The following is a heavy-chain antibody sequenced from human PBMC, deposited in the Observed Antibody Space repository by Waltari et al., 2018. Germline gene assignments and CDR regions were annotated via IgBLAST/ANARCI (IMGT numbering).Heavy chain of an antibody. J-gene: IGHJ6*02. D-gene: IGHD3-3*01. CDR3: ARANITIFGVDYGMDV. CDR1: GYTFTGYY. CDR2: INPNSGGT. Sequence: QVQLVQSGAEVKKPGASVKVSCKASGYTFTGYYMHWVRQAPGQGLEWMGWINPNSGGTNYAQKFQGRVTMTRDTSISTAYMELSRLRSDDTAVYYCARANITIFGVDYGMDVWGQGTTVTVSS. V-gene: IGHV1-2*02.